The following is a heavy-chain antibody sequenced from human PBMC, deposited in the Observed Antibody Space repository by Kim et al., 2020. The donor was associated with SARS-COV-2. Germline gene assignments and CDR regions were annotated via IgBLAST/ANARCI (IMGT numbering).Heavy chain of an antibody. Sequence: GFPRLSCAASGFTFSSYGMHWVRQAPGKGLEWVAVISYDGSNKYYADSVKGRFTISRDNSKNTLYLQMNSLKAEDTAVYYCARGYDYYDILTGLDHWGQGTLVTVSS. CDR3: ARGYDYYDILTGLDH. CDR2: ISYDGSNK. D-gene: IGHD3-9*01. CDR1: GFTFSSYG. V-gene: IGHV3-33*05. J-gene: IGHJ4*02.